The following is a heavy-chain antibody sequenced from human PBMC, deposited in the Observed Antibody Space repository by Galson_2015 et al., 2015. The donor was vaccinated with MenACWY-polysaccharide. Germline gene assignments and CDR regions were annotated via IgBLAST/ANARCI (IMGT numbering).Heavy chain of an antibody. J-gene: IGHJ4*02. CDR1: GFTFSTYA. D-gene: IGHD2-2*01. CDR2: ISTGST. V-gene: IGHV3-23*01. CDR3: AVLGYCSSASCPGVY. Sequence: SLRLSCAASGFTFSTYAMSWVRQASGMGLEWVSDISTGSTNYADSVKGRFTISKDNSKKTLYLQMNSLRAEDTAVYYCAVLGYCSSASCPGVYWGQGTLVTVSS.